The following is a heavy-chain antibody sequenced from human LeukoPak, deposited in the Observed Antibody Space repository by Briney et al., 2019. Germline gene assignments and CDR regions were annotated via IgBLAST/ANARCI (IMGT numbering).Heavy chain of an antibody. CDR1: GGSFSGYY. D-gene: IGHD5/OR15-5a*01. CDR2: INHSGST. Sequence: LETLSLTCAVYGGSFSGYYWSWIRQPPGKGLEWIGEINHSGSTNYNPSLKSRVTISVDTSKNQFSLKLSSVTAADTAVYYCARGIYDWGQGTLVTVSS. J-gene: IGHJ4*02. CDR3: ARGIYD. V-gene: IGHV4-34*01.